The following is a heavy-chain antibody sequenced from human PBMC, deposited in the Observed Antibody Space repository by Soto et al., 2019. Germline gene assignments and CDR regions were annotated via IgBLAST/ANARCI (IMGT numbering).Heavy chain of an antibody. CDR3: ARESSRSSYLFDY. D-gene: IGHD6-13*01. CDR1: GFIFTTYT. V-gene: IGHV3-74*01. CDR2: IYHDGTAT. J-gene: IGHJ4*02. Sequence: GGSLRLSCAVSGFIFTTYTMNWVRQAPGKGLEWVSGIYHDGTATCYADSVKGRFTISRDNAKNTLYLQMNSLRAEDTAVYYCARESSRSSYLFDYWGQGTLVTVSS.